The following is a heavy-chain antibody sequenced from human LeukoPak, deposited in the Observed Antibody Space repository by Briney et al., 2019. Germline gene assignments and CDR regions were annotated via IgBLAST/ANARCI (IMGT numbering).Heavy chain of an antibody. CDR3: ARVYMEPNYYFDY. Sequence: ASVKVSCKASGYTFTGYYMHWVRQAPGQGLEWMGWINPNSGGTNYAQKFQGRVTMTRDTSISTAYMELSRLRSDDTAVYYCARVYMEPNYYFDYWGQGTLVTVSS. CDR1: GYTFTGYY. D-gene: IGHD1-14*01. J-gene: IGHJ4*02. V-gene: IGHV1-2*02. CDR2: INPNSGGT.